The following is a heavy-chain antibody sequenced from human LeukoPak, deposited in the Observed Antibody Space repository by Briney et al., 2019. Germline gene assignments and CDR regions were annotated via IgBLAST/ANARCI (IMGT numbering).Heavy chain of an antibody. V-gene: IGHV4-59*01. CDR3: ARDGRYYYGMDV. Sequence: SETLSLTCTGSGGSISSYYWSWIRQAPGKGLEWIGYIYYSGSTNYNPSLKSRVTISVDTYKNQFSLKLSSVTAADTAVYYCARDGRYYYGMDVWGQGTMVTVSS. CDR2: IYYSGST. J-gene: IGHJ6*02. CDR1: GGSISSYY.